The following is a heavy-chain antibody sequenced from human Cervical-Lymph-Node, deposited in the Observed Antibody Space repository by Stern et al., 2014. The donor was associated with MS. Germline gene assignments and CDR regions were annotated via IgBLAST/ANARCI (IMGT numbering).Heavy chain of an antibody. V-gene: IGHV1-2*02. CDR2: INPNSGGT. D-gene: IGHD6-13*01. Sequence: VQLVESGAEVKKPGASVKVSCKASGYTFTGYYMHWVRQAPGQGLEWMGWINPNSGGTNYAQKFQGRVTMTRDTSISTAYMELSRLRSDDTAVYYCARGVRRGAADSGTHFDYWGQGTLVTVSS. J-gene: IGHJ4*02. CDR1: GYTFTGYY. CDR3: ARGVRRGAADSGTHFDY.